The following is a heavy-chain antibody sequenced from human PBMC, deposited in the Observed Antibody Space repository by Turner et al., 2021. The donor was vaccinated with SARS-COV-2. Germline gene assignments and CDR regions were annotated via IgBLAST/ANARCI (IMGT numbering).Heavy chain of an antibody. CDR3: AKDCKRDQRVPECYDS. J-gene: IGHJ4*02. V-gene: IGHV3-23*01. CDR2: FSGRSIST. Sequence: ELQLLESGGVWIQPGGSLRLSCSASVFSFRSSAMSWVRQASGKALEWVSAFSGRSISTFSADSVRDRFTISRDDVKNMLFLEMNRLRVEDTALYYCAKDCKRDQRVPECYDSWGQGTLVTVSS. D-gene: IGHD6-6*01. CDR1: VFSFRSSA.